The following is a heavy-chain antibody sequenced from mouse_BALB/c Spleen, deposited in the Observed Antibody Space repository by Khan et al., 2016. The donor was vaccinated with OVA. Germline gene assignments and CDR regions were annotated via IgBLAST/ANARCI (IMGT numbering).Heavy chain of an antibody. V-gene: IGHV3-2*02. Sequence: EGQLVESGPGLVKPSQSLSLTCTVTGYSITSDYAWNWIRQFPGNKLEWMGYISYSGRTSYNPSLKSRISITRDTSKNQFFLQLNSVTTEDTATYYCARSVTITTVVATDFDYWGQGTTLTVSS. D-gene: IGHD1-1*01. CDR3: ARSVTITTVVATDFDY. CDR2: ISYSGRT. CDR1: GYSITSDYA. J-gene: IGHJ2*01.